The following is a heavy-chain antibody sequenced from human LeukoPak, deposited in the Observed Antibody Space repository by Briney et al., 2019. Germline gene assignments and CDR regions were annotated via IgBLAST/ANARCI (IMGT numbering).Heavy chain of an antibody. CDR2: IYYSGST. CDR1: GGSISSGDYY. Sequence: SETLSLTCTVSGGSISSGDYYWSWIRQPPGKGLEWIGYIYYSGSTYYNPSLKSRVTISVDRSKNQFSLKLSSVTAADTAVYYCARAQNNWFDPWGQGTLVTVSS. J-gene: IGHJ5*02. CDR3: ARAQNNWFDP. V-gene: IGHV4-30-4*08.